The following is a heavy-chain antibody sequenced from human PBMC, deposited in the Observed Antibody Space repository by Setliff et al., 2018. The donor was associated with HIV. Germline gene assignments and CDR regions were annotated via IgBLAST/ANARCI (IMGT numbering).Heavy chain of an antibody. J-gene: IGHJ4*02. CDR3: ARGGDADRRGLFDY. CDR2: IYHYGST. V-gene: IGHV4-4*02. D-gene: IGHD7-27*01. CDR1: GGSISGFNW. Sequence: PSETLSLTCAVSGGSISGFNWWSWVRQTPGGGLEWIGEIYHYGSTNYNPSLMSRVTISLDKSKNHFSLKLTSVTAADTAVYYCARGGDADRRGLFDYWGQGTLVTVSS.